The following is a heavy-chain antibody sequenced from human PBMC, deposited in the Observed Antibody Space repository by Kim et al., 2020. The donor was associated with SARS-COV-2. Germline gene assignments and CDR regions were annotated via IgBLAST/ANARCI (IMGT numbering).Heavy chain of an antibody. CDR1: GFTFSSYA. D-gene: IGHD3-10*01. J-gene: IGHJ6*02. CDR3: AREGWLLWVGGNYYGMDF. Sequence: GGSLRLSCAASGFTFSSYAMHWVRQAPGKGLEWVAVISYDGSNKYYADSVKGRFTISRDNSKNTLSLQMNSLRAQEPAVYYFAREGWLLWVGGNYYGMDFSGHGTTVTVS. CDR2: ISYDGSNK. V-gene: IGHV3-30*04.